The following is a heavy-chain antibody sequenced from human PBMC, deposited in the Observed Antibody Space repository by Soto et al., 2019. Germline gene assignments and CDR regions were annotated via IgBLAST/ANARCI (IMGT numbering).Heavy chain of an antibody. CDR2: IYYSGST. CDR1: GGSISSGDYY. V-gene: IGHV4-30-4*08. CDR3: ARVSSVNYDFWSGTKYPHAFDI. Sequence: SETLSLTCTVSGGSISSGDYYWSWIRQPPGKGLEWIGYIYYSGSTYYNPSLKSRVTISVDTSKNQFSLKLSSVTAADTAVFYCARVSSVNYDFWSGTKYPHAFDIWGQGTMVTVS. J-gene: IGHJ3*02. D-gene: IGHD3-3*01.